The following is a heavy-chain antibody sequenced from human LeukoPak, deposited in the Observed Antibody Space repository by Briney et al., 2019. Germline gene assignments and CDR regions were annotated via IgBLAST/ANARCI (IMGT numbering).Heavy chain of an antibody. CDR1: GFTFSSYW. J-gene: IGHJ6*02. CDR3: ARDLVATISGYYYYGMDV. CDR2: IKQDGSEK. Sequence: GGSLRLSCAASGFTFSSYWMGWVRQAPGKGLEWVANIKQDGSEKYYVDSVKGRFTISRDNAKNSLYLQMNSLRAEDTAVYYCARDLVATISGYYYYGMDVWGQGTTVTVSS. V-gene: IGHV3-7*01. D-gene: IGHD5-24*01.